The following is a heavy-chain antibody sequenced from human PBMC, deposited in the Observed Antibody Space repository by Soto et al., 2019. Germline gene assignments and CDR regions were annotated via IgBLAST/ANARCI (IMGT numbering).Heavy chain of an antibody. Sequence: GASVKVSCKASGGTFSSYAISCVRQAPGQGLEWMGGIIPIFGTANYAQKFRGRVTITADKSTSTAYMELSSLRSEDTAVYYCARVSASDNWNYGYYYYGMDVWGQGATVTVSS. V-gene: IGHV1-69*06. CDR2: IIPIFGTA. CDR1: GGTFSSYA. D-gene: IGHD1-7*01. J-gene: IGHJ6*02. CDR3: ARVSASDNWNYGYYYYGMDV.